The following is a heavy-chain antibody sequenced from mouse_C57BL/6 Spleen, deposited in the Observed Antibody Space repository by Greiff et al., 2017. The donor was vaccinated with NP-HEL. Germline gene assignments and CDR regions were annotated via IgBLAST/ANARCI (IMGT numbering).Heavy chain of an antibody. CDR3: ASRLRGGAMDY. CDR1: GFPFSSSG. Sequence: EVKVEESGGDLVKPGGSLKLPCAASGFPFSSSGLSWVRQTPDKRLEWVATISSGGSYTYYPDSVKGRFTISRDNAKNTLYRQMSSLKSEDTARDYCASRLRGGAMDYGGQGTSVTVSS. J-gene: IGHJ4*01. CDR2: ISSGGSYT. V-gene: IGHV5-6*02. D-gene: IGHD1-1*01.